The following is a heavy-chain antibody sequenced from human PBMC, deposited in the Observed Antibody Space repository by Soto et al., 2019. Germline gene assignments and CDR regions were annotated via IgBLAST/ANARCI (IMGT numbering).Heavy chain of an antibody. CDR2: IYSSGST. J-gene: IGHJ3*02. V-gene: IGHV4-31*03. CDR1: GDSISSGGYY. D-gene: IGHD2-15*01. CDR3: ARDFPFCSGGSCYPPRGVFDI. Sequence: SETLSLTCTVSGDSISSGGYYWTWIRQPPGQGLEWIGYIYSSGSTYYNPSLKSRITISLDTSKNLFSLRLSSVTAADTAVYSCARDFPFCSGGSCYPPRGVFDIGGRGTMVTVSS.